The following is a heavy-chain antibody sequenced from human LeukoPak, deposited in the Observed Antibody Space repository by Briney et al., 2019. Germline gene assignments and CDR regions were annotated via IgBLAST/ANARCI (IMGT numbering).Heavy chain of an antibody. CDR2: FDPEDGET. CDR1: GYTLTELS. CDR3: ATTLGYSSSWYGDWYFDL. Sequence: ASVKVSCKVSGYTLTELSMHWVRQAPGKGLEWMGGFDPEDGETIYAQKFQGRVTMTEDTSTDTAYMELSSLRSEDTAVYYCATTLGYSSSWYGDWYFDLWGRGTLVTVSS. V-gene: IGHV1-24*01. D-gene: IGHD6-13*01. J-gene: IGHJ2*01.